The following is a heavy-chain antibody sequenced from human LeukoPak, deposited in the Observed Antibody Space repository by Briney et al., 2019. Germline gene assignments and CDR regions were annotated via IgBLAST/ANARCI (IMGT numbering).Heavy chain of an antibody. Sequence: GGSLRLSCAASGFAFSDYYMSWIRQAPGKGLEWVSYISSSGSTIYYADSVKGRFTISRDNAKNSLYLQMNSLRAEDTAVYHCARATYSSSWLYYFDYWGQGTLVTVSS. CDR1: GFAFSDYY. J-gene: IGHJ4*02. CDR2: ISSSGSTI. D-gene: IGHD6-13*01. CDR3: ARATYSSSWLYYFDY. V-gene: IGHV3-11*04.